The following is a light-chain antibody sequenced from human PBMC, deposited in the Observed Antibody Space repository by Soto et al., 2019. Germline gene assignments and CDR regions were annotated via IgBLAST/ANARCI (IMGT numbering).Light chain of an antibody. V-gene: IGLV2-11*01. CDR1: SSDVGGYNY. Sequence: QSALTQPRSVSGFPGQSVTISCTGTSSDVGGYNYVSWYQQHPGKAPKLMIYDVSKRPSGVPDRFSGSKSGNTASLTISGLQAEDEADYYCCSYAGSYTFVFGTGTKVTVL. J-gene: IGLJ1*01. CDR2: DVS. CDR3: CSYAGSYTFV.